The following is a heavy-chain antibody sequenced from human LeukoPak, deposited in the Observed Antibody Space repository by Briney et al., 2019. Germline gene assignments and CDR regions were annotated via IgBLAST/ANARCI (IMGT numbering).Heavy chain of an antibody. Sequence: ASVKVSCKASRGTFSSYAISWVRQAPGQGLEWMGGIIPIFGTANYAQKFQGRVTITADKSTSTAYMELSSLRSEDTAVYYCARVRGERRDPWMVVDIVVVPAATPSLYYYYMDVWGKGTTVTVSS. D-gene: IGHD2-2*03. CDR3: ARVRGERRDPWMVVDIVVVPAATPSLYYYYMDV. CDR2: IIPIFGTA. V-gene: IGHV1-69*06. J-gene: IGHJ6*03. CDR1: RGTFSSYA.